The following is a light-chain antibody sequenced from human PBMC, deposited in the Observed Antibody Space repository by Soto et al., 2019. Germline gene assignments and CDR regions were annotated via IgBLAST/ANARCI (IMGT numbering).Light chain of an antibody. Sequence: EIVLTQSPGTLSLSPGERATLSCRASQSVSSQLAWYQQKPGQSPRPFIYGASSRATGIPDRFTGSGSGTDFTLPISRLEPEDFAVYYCQQYDTSVVTFGQGTRLEIK. CDR3: QQYDTSVVT. CDR1: QSVSSQ. V-gene: IGKV3-20*01. J-gene: IGKJ5*01. CDR2: GAS.